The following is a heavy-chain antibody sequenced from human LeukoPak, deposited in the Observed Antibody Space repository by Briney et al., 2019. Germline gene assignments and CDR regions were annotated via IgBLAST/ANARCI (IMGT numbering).Heavy chain of an antibody. CDR2: IYSSGST. CDR3: ARASSGYPHYYFDY. J-gene: IGHJ4*02. Sequence: GGSLRLSCAASGFAVSSSYMSWVRQAPGKGLEWVSIIYSSGSTYYADSVKGRFTISRDSSKNTLYLQMNSLRAEDTAVYYRARASSGYPHYYFDYWGQGTLVTVSS. D-gene: IGHD3-22*01. CDR1: GFAVSSSY. V-gene: IGHV3-53*01.